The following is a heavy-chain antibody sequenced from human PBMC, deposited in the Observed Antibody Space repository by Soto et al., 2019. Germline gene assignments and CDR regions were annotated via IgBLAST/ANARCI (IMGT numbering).Heavy chain of an antibody. V-gene: IGHV4-59*01. Sequence: NPSETLSLTCTVSGGSITCSYCSWMRLPPGKGLEWIAYIYGTGISGYTPSTSYNPSLKSRVSMSVDTSKSQFSLKLTSVTAADTAAHYFARGEDAFCDYGFGVWRKVLTITVSS. CDR2: IYGTGISGYTPST. D-gene: IGHD2-21*01. CDR1: GGSITCSY. CDR3: ARGEDAFCDYGFGV. J-gene: IGHJ6*01.